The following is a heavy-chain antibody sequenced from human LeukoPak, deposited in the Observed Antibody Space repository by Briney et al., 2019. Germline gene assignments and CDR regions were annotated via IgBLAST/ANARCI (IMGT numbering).Heavy chain of an antibody. Sequence: GSLRLSCAASGFTFSNYAMNWVRQAPGKGLGCVSVISGSGGSTYYADSVKGRFTISRDNSRNTLYLQMNSVRAEDTAVYYCAKGGSGGSWARIDYWGQGTLVTVSS. CDR1: GFTFSNYA. CDR2: ISGSGGST. J-gene: IGHJ4*02. D-gene: IGHD2-15*01. CDR3: AKGGSGGSWARIDY. V-gene: IGHV3-23*01.